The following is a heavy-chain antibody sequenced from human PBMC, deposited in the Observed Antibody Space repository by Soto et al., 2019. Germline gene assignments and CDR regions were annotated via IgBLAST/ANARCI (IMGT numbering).Heavy chain of an antibody. CDR1: GYTFTNFG. D-gene: IGHD3-16*01. V-gene: IGHV1-3*01. CDR3: ARRWGTTFDY. Sequence: ASLKVSCKASGYTFTNFGISWFRQAPGQRLEWMGWINAGNGNTKYSQKFQGRVTITRDTSASTAYMELSSLRSEDTAVYYCARRWGTTFDYWGQGTLVTVSS. J-gene: IGHJ4*02. CDR2: INAGNGNT.